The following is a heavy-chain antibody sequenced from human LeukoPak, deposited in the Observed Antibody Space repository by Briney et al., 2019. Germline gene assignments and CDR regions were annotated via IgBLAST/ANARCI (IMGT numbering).Heavy chain of an antibody. CDR3: ARRSHGDWFYFDL. CDR2: IYYDGSP. Sequence: SETLSLTCTVSGGSISPYYWNWVRQAPGKGLDWIGYIYYDGSPNYNPSLKSRVTISLDTPKNQFSLMLSSVTAADTAVYYCARRSHGDWFYFDLWGRGTLVTVSS. J-gene: IGHJ2*01. CDR1: GGSISPYY. V-gene: IGHV4-59*01. D-gene: IGHD3/OR15-3a*01.